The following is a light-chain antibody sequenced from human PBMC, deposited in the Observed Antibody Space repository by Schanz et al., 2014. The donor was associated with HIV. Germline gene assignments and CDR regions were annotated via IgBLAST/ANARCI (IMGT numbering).Light chain of an antibody. J-gene: IGKJ2*01. V-gene: IGKV1-39*01. Sequence: DIQMTQSPSSLSASVGDRVTITCRASQSISSYLNWYQQKPGKAPKLLIYAASSLQSGVPSRFSGSGSGTDFTLTISSLQPGDFATYYCLQYNDRSYTFGQGTKLEIK. CDR1: QSISSY. CDR2: AAS. CDR3: LQYNDRSYT.